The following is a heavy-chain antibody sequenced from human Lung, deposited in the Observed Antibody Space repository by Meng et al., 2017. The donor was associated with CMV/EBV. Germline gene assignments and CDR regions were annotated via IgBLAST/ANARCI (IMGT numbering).Heavy chain of an antibody. CDR2: IYYSGST. Sequence: SCTVSGGSISSGDYYWSWIRQPPGKGLEWIGYIYYSGSTYYNPSLKSRVTISVDTSKNQFSLKLSPVTAADTAVYYCSRGITGTTDYYYYYGMDVXGQGXTVTVSS. D-gene: IGHD1-7*01. J-gene: IGHJ6*02. V-gene: IGHV4-30-4*08. CDR3: SRGITGTTDYYYYYGMDV. CDR1: GGSISSGDYY.